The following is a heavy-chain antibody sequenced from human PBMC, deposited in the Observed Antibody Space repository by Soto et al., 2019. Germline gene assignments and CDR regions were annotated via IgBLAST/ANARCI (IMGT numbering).Heavy chain of an antibody. J-gene: IGHJ4*02. V-gene: IGHV3-48*01. CDR1: GFTFSSYS. D-gene: IGHD6-13*01. CDR2: ISSSSSTI. Sequence: PGGSLRLSCAASGFTFSSYSMNWVRQAPGKGLEWVSYISSSSSTIYYADSVKGRFTISRDNAKNSLYLQMNSLRAEDTAVYYCARDHKQLAKNPLDYWGQGTLVTVSS. CDR3: ARDHKQLAKNPLDY.